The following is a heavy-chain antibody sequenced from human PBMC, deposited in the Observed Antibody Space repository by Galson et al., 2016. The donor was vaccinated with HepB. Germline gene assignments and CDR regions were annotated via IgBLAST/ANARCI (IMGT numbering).Heavy chain of an antibody. CDR2: IKQDANEK. CDR3: AKDNYYGTGSYYPYKYYGMDV. D-gene: IGHD3-10*01. V-gene: IGHV3-7*01. CDR1: GFTFSSYW. Sequence: SLRLSCAASGFTFSSYWMSWVRQASGKGLEWVANIKQDANEKNYVGSVRGRFSISRDNAKNSLYLQMNSLRAEDTAVYYCAKDNYYGTGSYYPYKYYGMDVWGQGTTVTVSS. J-gene: IGHJ6*02.